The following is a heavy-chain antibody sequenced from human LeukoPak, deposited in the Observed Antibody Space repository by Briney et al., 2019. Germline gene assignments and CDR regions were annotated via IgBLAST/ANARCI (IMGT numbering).Heavy chain of an antibody. J-gene: IGHJ5*02. CDR3: ARDQSGEWELLSGWWFDP. CDR2: ITPIFGTA. V-gene: IGHV1-69*06. D-gene: IGHD1-26*01. Sequence: SVKVSCKASGGTFSSYAISWVRQAPGQGLEWMGGITPIFGTANYAQKFQGRVTITADKSTSTAYMELSSLRSEDTAVYYCARDQSGEWELLSGWWFDPWGQGTLVTVSS. CDR1: GGTFSSYA.